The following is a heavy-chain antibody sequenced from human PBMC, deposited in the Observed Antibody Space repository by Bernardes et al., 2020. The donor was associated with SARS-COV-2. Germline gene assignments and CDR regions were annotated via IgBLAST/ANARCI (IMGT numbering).Heavy chain of an antibody. D-gene: IGHD3-16*01. Sequence: GGSLILSCAASGFTFSSYWMHWVRQAPGKGLEWVSRVSRYDGSDTDYADSVKGRFTISRDNAKNTVYLQMNSLRVEDTAVYYCARGGSGRPQPHEYWGQGIVVTVSS. V-gene: IGHV3-74*01. J-gene: IGHJ4*02. CDR1: GFTFSSYW. CDR2: VSRYDGSDT. CDR3: ARGGSGRPQPHEY.